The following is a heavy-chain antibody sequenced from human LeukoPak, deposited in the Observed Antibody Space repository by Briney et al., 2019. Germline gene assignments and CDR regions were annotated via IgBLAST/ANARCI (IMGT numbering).Heavy chain of an antibody. D-gene: IGHD1-1*01. J-gene: IGHJ4*02. V-gene: IGHV3-64D*06. CDR2: ISDNGGST. Sequence: GGSLRLSCSASGFILRSHAMHWVRQAPGKGLEYVSRISDNGGSTYYADSVKGRFTISRDNSKNTLYLQMSSLRAVDTAVYYCVKDNEAGGSPFDRWGQRILVTVSS. CDR1: GFILRSHA. CDR3: VKDNEAGGSPFDR.